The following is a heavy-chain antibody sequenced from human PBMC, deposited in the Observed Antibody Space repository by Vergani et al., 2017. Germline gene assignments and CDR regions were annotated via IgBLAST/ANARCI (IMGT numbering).Heavy chain of an antibody. CDR3: VRSRPYCTSGSCPAI. V-gene: IGHV4-61*02. Sequence: QVKLQESGPGLLKPSQTLSLTCTVSGESIRSGSHYWSWIRQPAGNGPEWIGHIHTGGSTDRNPSFKSRVSISVGTSKSQFYLKLNAVTVAYTAVYYCVRSRPYCTSGSCPAIWGQGTLVTVSS. J-gene: IGHJ4*02. CDR2: IHTGGST. D-gene: IGHD2-15*01. CDR1: GESIRSGSHY.